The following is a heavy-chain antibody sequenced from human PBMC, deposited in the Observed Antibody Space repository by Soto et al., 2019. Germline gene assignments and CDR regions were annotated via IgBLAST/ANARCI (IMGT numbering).Heavy chain of an antibody. J-gene: IGHJ5*02. V-gene: IGHV3-9*01. Sequence: LRLSCAASGFSFEDYAMNWVRQGPVKGLEWVSRISWNSGTMHYADSVKGRFTISRDNAKNSLYLEMNGLRVEDTALYYCAKDRHRSGLGHWFDPWGQGTLVTVSS. CDR1: GFSFEDYA. CDR2: ISWNSGTM. CDR3: AKDRHRSGLGHWFDP. D-gene: IGHD3-3*01.